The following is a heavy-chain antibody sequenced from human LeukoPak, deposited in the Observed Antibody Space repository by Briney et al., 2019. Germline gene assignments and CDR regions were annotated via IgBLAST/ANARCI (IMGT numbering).Heavy chain of an antibody. CDR2: ISGSGGST. J-gene: IGHJ4*02. CDR1: GFTFSSYA. D-gene: IGHD2-15*01. Sequence: GGSLRLSCAASGFTFSSYAMSWVRQAPGKGLEWVSAISGSGGSTYYADSVKGRFTISRDNAKNSLYLQMNSLRAEDTAVYYCARGLGYCSGGSCYSLGPFYFDYWGQGTLVTVSS. V-gene: IGHV3-23*01. CDR3: ARGLGYCSGGSCYSLGPFYFDY.